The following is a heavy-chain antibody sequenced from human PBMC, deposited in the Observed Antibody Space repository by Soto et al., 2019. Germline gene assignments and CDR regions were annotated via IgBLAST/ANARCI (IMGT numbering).Heavy chain of an antibody. CDR2: ISSSAVYI. CDR1: GFNFITYS. V-gene: IGHV3-21*01. D-gene: IGHD3-22*01. J-gene: IGHJ4*02. CDR3: VRDGLDYYDTGRLYFDN. Sequence: GGSLRLSCAASGFNFITYSLSWVRQAPGKGLEWVASISSSAVYIDYADSVKGRFTISRDNANNSLYLQMNSLRAEDTATYYCVRDGLDYYDTGRLYFDNWGQGTLVTV.